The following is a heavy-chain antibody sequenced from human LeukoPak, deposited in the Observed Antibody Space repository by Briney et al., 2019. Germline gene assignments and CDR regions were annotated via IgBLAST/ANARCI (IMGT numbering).Heavy chain of an antibody. CDR2: ILYDGSNK. CDR1: GFTFSSYG. J-gene: IGHJ4*02. D-gene: IGHD3-22*01. V-gene: IGHV3-30*18. CDR3: AKDAFAYYDSSGYSDY. Sequence: GGSLRLSCAASGFTFSSYGMHWVRQAPGKGLEWVAVILYDGSNKYYADSVKGRFTISRDNSKNTLYLQMNSLRAEDTAVYYCAKDAFAYYDSSGYSDYWGQGTLVTVSS.